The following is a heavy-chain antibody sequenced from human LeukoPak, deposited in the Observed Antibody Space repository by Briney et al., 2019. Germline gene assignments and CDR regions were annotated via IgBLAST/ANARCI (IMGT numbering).Heavy chain of an antibody. V-gene: IGHV1-8*01. D-gene: IGHD5-24*01. Sequence: ASVKVSCKASGYTFTSYDINWVRQATGQGLEWMGWMNPNSDNTGYAQKFQGRVTMTRNTSISTAYMELSSLRSEDTAVYYCARGGSRWLRNWFDPWGQGTLVTVSS. CDR3: ARGGSRWLRNWFDP. J-gene: IGHJ5*02. CDR1: GYTFTSYD. CDR2: MNPNSDNT.